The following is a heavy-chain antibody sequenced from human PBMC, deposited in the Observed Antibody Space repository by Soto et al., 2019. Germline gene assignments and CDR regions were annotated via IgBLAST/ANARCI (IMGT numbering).Heavy chain of an antibody. CDR2: IYPGNSDT. V-gene: IGHV5-51*01. Sequence: PGESLKISCKGSGYNFANYWIGWVRQMPGKGLEWMGIIYPGNSDTRYSPYFQGQVTISADTSISTAYLEWSSLKASDTDIYYCARHVYYDVLKKNYWGQGTLVTVSS. CDR1: GYNFANYW. J-gene: IGHJ4*02. D-gene: IGHD3-9*01. CDR3: ARHVYYDVLKKNY.